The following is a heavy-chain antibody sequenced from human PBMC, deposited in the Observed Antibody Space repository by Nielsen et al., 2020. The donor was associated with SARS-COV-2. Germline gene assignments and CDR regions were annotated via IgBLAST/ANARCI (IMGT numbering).Heavy chain of an antibody. CDR2: ISYDGSNK. J-gene: IGHJ6*03. CDR3: ARGLRGYYYYMDV. CDR1: GFTFSSYA. Sequence: GGSLRLSCAASGFTFSSYAMHWVRQAPGKGLEWVAVISYDGSNKYYADSVKGRFTISRDNSKNTLYLQMNSLRAEDTAVYYCARGLRGYYYYMDVWGKGTTVTVSS. V-gene: IGHV3-30-3*01.